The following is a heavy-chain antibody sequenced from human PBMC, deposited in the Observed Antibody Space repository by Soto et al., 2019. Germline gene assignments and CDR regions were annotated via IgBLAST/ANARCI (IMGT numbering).Heavy chain of an antibody. CDR2: VYYTGTT. Sequence: KTAETLSLTCTVSNFSVLTSIYYFSCIRQPPWKGLEWVGTVYYTGTTYYNPSLQSRVTISIDTSKNQFSLNLNSVTAADTAVYYCARNWNLALVPAAYFDSWGQGTLVTVSS. CDR3: ARNWNLALVPAAYFDS. CDR1: NFSVLTSIYY. D-gene: IGHD2-2*01. J-gene: IGHJ4*02. V-gene: IGHV4-39*01.